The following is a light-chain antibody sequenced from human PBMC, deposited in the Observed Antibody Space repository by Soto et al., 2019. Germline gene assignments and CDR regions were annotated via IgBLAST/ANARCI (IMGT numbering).Light chain of an antibody. CDR3: SAHTTSFTFI. J-gene: IGLJ1*01. CDR2: EVS. CDR1: RSDIGSYDY. V-gene: IGLV2-14*01. Sequence: QSSLTQPASVSGSPGQSITISCIGSRSDIGSYDYVSWHQHQQGKAPKVLIYEVSSRPSGVSSRFSGSRSGNTASLTISGLQPEDEATYYCSAHTTSFTFIFGPGTKLTVL.